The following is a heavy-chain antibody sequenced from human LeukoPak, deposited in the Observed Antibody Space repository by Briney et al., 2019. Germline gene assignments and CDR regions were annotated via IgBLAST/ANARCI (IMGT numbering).Heavy chain of an antibody. D-gene: IGHD1-7*01. CDR3: AKEGYQTGTTSKGYYDY. J-gene: IGHJ4*02. CDR1: GFTFSSHA. CDR2: ISGSGADT. Sequence: GGSLRLSCAASGFTFSSHAMSWVRQPPGKGLEWVSAISGSGADTYYADSVKGRFTISRDNSKNTLSLQMNSLRAEDTAAYYCAKEGYQTGTTSKGYYDYWGQGTLVTVSS. V-gene: IGHV3-23*01.